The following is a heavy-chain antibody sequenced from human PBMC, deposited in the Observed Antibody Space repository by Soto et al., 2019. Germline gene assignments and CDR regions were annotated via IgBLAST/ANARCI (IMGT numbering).Heavy chain of an antibody. J-gene: IGHJ3*02. Sequence: EVQLVESGGGLVQPGGSLRLSCAASGFTSSSYWSHWVRQAPGKGLVWVSRISNDGSSTNYADSVKGRLTISRDNAKNTVYLQMTSLRAEETAVYYCARDTYYYDSSDHFSTDAFDIWGQGTMVTVSS. V-gene: IGHV3-74*01. CDR2: ISNDGSST. CDR3: ARDTYYYDSSDHFSTDAFDI. CDR1: GFTSSSYW. D-gene: IGHD3-22*01.